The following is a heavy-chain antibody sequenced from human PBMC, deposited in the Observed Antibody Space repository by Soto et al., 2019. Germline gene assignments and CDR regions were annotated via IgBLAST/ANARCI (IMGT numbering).Heavy chain of an antibody. CDR1: GFTFTSSA. V-gene: IGHV1-58*01. J-gene: IGHJ6*02. CDR2: IVVGSGNT. Sequence: VASVKVSCKASGFTFTSSAVQWVRQARGQRLEWIGWIVVGSGNTNYAQKFQERVTITRDMSTSTAYMELSSLRSEDTAVYYCAASIVAAGYYYYYYGMDVWGQGTTVTVSS. D-gene: IGHD6-13*01. CDR3: AASIVAAGYYYYYYGMDV.